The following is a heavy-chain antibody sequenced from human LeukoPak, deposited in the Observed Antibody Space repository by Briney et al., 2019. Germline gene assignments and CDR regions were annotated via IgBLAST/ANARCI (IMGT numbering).Heavy chain of an antibody. Sequence: GGPLRLSCAATGFTFSSYAMSWVRQAPGKGLEWVSAISGSGGSTYYADSVKGRFTISRDNSKNTLYLQMNSLRAEDTAVYYCAKDSNIVVVGPMIGYWGQGTLVTVSS. V-gene: IGHV3-23*01. J-gene: IGHJ4*02. CDR1: GFTFSSYA. D-gene: IGHD2-15*01. CDR2: ISGSGGST. CDR3: AKDSNIVVVGPMIGY.